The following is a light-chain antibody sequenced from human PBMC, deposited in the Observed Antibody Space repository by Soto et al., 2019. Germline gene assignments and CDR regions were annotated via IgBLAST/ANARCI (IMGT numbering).Light chain of an antibody. CDR3: QSYDSSLSGYV. CDR1: SSNIGAGYD. CDR2: GIS. V-gene: IGLV1-40*01. Sequence: QPVLTQPPSVSGAPGQRVTISCTGSSSNIGAGYDVHWYQQLPGTAPKLLIYGISNRPSGVPDRFSGSKSGTSASLAITGLQAEDEADYYCQSYDSSLSGYVFGTGTKVTVL. J-gene: IGLJ1*01.